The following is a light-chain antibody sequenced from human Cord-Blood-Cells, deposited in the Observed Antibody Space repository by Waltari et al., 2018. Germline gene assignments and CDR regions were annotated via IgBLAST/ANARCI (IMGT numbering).Light chain of an antibody. CDR2: LGS. CDR1: QSLLHSNGYNY. J-gene: IGKJ3*01. CDR3: MQALQTPVT. Sequence: DIVMTKYPLSLPVTPGEPASISCRSSQSLLHSNGYNYLDWYLQKPGQSPQLLIYLGSNRASGVPDRFSGSGSGTDFTLKISRVEAEDVGVYYCMQALQTPVTFGPGTKVDIK. V-gene: IGKV2-28*01.